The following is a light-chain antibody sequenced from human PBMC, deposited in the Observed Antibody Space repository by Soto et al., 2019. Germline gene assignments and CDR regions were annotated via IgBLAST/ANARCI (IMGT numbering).Light chain of an antibody. CDR2: EVT. CDR1: SSDVGFYNY. Sequence: SVLTQPASVSGSPGQSIAISCTGSSSDVGFYNYVSWYQQHPGKVPKLIIYEVTNRPSGVSNRFSGSKSGNTASLTISGLLAADEADYFCTSSTSDSLYVFGTGTKVTVL. J-gene: IGLJ1*01. CDR3: TSSTSDSLYV. V-gene: IGLV2-14*01.